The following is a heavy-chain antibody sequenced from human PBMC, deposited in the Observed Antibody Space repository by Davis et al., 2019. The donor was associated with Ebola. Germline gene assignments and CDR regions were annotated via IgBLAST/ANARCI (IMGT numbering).Heavy chain of an antibody. CDR3: ARGTNAYNPGGYFDS. J-gene: IGHJ4*02. CDR1: GYSFSSYW. V-gene: IGHV5-51*01. Sequence: SCKGSGYSFSSYWIAWVRQMPGKGLEWMGIIYPGDSDTRYSPSFQGQVTISADKSLSTAYLQWSSLKASDTAIYYCARGTNAYNPGGYFDSWGQGTLVTVSS. D-gene: IGHD5-24*01. CDR2: IYPGDSDT.